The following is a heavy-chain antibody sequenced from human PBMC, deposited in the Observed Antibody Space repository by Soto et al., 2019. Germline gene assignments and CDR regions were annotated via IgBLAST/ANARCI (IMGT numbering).Heavy chain of an antibody. CDR1: GFTFSGHY. J-gene: IGHJ4*02. D-gene: IGHD3-9*01. CDR3: VRAGTGYQLDY. V-gene: IGHV3-72*01. CDR2: IRNKANSYTA. Sequence: GGSLRLSCAASGFTFSGHYMDWVRQASGKGLEWVGRIRNKANSYTAEYAASVKGRFTISRDDSKNALYLQMNSLKIEDTALYYCVRAGTGYQLDYWGQGTLVTVSS.